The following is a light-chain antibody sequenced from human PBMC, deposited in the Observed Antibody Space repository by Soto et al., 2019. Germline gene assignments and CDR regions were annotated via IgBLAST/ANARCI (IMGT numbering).Light chain of an antibody. CDR2: DNN. J-gene: IGLJ3*02. Sequence: QSVLTQPPSVSAAPGQKVTISCSGSSSNIGNNYVSWYQQLPGTAPKLLIYDNNKRPSEIPDRFSGSKSGTSATLGITGLQTGDEADYYCGTWDNSLITVVFGGGTKVTVL. CDR1: SSNIGNNY. V-gene: IGLV1-51*01. CDR3: GTWDNSLITVV.